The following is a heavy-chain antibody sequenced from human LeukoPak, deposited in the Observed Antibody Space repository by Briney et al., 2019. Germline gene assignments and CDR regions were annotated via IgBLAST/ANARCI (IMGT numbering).Heavy chain of an antibody. CDR2: IYYST. CDR3: ARHEESAAAAMYYYYYMDV. CDR1: GGSISSSTYY. J-gene: IGHJ6*03. V-gene: IGHV4-39*01. Sequence: SETLSLTCTVSGGSISSSTYYWGWIRQPPGKGLEWIGHIYYSTYYNPSLKSRVTISVHTSKNQFSLKLSSVTAADTAVYYCARHEESAAAAMYYYYYMDVWGKGTTVTVSS. D-gene: IGHD6-13*01.